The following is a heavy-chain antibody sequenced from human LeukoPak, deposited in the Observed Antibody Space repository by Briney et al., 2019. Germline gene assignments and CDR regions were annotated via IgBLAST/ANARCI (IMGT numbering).Heavy chain of an antibody. V-gene: IGHV1-18*01. CDR2: ISAYNGNT. D-gene: IGHD3-10*01. CDR1: GYTFTSYG. CDR3: ARDRGAYYYGLGSFFDY. J-gene: IGHJ4*02. Sequence: GASVKVSCKASGYTFTSYGISWVRQAPGQGLEWMGWISAYNGNTNYAQKLQGRVTMTSDTSTSTAYMELRSLRSDDTAVYYCARDRGAYYYGLGSFFDYWGQGTLVTVSS.